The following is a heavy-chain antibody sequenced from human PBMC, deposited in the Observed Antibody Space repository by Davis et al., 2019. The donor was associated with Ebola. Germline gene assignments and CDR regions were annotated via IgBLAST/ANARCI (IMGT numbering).Heavy chain of an antibody. CDR2: IIPMLGVA. CDR1: GGAFSSFG. V-gene: IGHV1-69*10. D-gene: IGHD3-10*01. CDR3: GRTDPYYYVSGFVDT. Sequence: SVKVSCKASGGAFSSFGFSWVRQAPGQGLEWMGGIIPMLGVAKNAQKFQGRVTITAHTSTSTAYMELSSLRSEDTAVYYCGRTDPYYYVSGFVDTWGQGTMVTVSS. J-gene: IGHJ3*02.